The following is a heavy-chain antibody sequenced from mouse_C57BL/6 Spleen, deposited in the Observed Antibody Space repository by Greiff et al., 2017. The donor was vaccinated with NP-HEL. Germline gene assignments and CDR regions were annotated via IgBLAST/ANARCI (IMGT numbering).Heavy chain of an antibody. J-gene: IGHJ2*01. V-gene: IGHV5-9*01. CDR3: ARPHYYGSSHVDY. CDR2: ISGGGGNT. CDR1: GFTFSSYT. Sequence: DVKLVESGGGLVKPGGSLKLSCAASGFTFSSYTMSWVRQTPEKRLEWVATISGGGGNTYYPDSVKGRFTISRDNAKNTLYLQMSSLRSEDTALYYCARPHYYGSSHVDYWGQGTTLTVSS. D-gene: IGHD1-1*01.